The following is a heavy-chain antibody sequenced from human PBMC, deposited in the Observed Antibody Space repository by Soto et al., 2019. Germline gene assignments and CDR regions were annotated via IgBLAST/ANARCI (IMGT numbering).Heavy chain of an antibody. D-gene: IGHD2-15*01. J-gene: IGHJ4*02. CDR2: IYYSGNT. V-gene: IGHV4-39*01. Sequence: SETLSLTCTVSGVSISSATYYWVWIRQPPGKGLEWIGSIYYSGNTYYNPSLKSRVTISVDTSKNQFSLKLSSVTAADTAVYYCARSAYCSGGSCYGDGPGYFDYWGQGTLVTVSS. CDR1: GVSISSATYY. CDR3: ARSAYCSGGSCYGDGPGYFDY.